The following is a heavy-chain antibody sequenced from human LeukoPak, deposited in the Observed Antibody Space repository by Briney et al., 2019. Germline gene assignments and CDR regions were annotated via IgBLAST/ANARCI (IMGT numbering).Heavy chain of an antibody. J-gene: IGHJ4*02. CDR1: GFSVSRHY. CDR2: IYSGGST. Sequence: GGSLRLSCAGSGFSVSRHYMSWVRQAPGEGLEWVSVIYSGGSTYYADSVKGRFTISRDNSKNTLYLQMNSLRAEDTAVYYCARAPAVAGLYYFDYWGQGTLVTVSS. CDR3: ARAPAVAGLYYFDY. D-gene: IGHD6-19*01. V-gene: IGHV3-53*01.